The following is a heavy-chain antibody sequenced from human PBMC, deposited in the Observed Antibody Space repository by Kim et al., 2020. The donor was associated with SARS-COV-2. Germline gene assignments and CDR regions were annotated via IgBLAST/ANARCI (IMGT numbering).Heavy chain of an antibody. D-gene: IGHD6-19*01. V-gene: IGHV1-46*01. CDR2: INPSGGST. J-gene: IGHJ6*02. Sequence: ASVKVSCKASGYTFTSYYMHWVRQAPGQGLEWMGIINPSGGSTSYAQKFQGRVTMTRDTSTSTVYMELSSLRSEDTAVYYCARVGDYIAVAGTWGPPRGYYYYGMDVWGQGTTVTVSS. CDR1: GYTFTSYY. CDR3: ARVGDYIAVAGTWGPPRGYYYYGMDV.